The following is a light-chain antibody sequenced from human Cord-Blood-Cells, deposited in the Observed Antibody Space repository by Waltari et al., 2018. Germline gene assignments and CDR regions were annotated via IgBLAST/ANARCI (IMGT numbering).Light chain of an antibody. CDR2: DVS. V-gene: IGLV2-11*01. J-gene: IGLJ1*01. CDR3: CSYAGSYNYV. Sequence: QSALTLPRSVSGSPGPSVTIPRTVTCSDVGGYNYVSWYQHHPGKAPKLMIYDVSKRPSGVPVRFSGSKSGNTASLTISGRQAEDEADYYCCSYAGSYNYVFGTGTKVTVL. CDR1: CSDVGGYNY.